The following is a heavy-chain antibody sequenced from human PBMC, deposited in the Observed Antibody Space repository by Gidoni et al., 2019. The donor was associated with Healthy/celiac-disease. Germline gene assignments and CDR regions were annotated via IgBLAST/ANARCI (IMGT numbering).Heavy chain of an antibody. V-gene: IGHV3-33*01. CDR2: IWYDGSNK. J-gene: IGHJ4*02. D-gene: IGHD1-26*01. CDR3: ARDPRFDSGSYLNY. CDR1: GFTFSSYG. Sequence: QVQLVESGGGVVQHGRSMRLSCAASGFTFSSYGMHWVRQAPGKGLEWVAVIWYDGSNKYYADSVKGRFTISRDNSKNTLYLQMNSLRAEDTAVYYCARDPRFDSGSYLNYWGQGTLVTVSS.